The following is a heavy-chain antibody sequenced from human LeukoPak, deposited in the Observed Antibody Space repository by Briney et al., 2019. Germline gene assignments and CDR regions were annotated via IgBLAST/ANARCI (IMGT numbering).Heavy chain of an antibody. D-gene: IGHD1-26*01. V-gene: IGHV3-23*01. Sequence: PGGSLRLSCAASGFTFSSYAMSWVRQAPGKGLEWVSYISGTGGSTYYADSVKGRFTISRDNSENTLYLQMNSLRAEDTAVYYCTGVRGVGAFSDYWGQGTLVTVSS. CDR3: TGVRGVGAFSDY. CDR2: ISGTGGST. J-gene: IGHJ4*02. CDR1: GFTFSSYA.